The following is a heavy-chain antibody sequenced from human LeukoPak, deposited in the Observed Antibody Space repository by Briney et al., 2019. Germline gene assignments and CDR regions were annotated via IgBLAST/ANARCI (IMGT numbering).Heavy chain of an antibody. CDR2: IYPGDSDT. J-gene: IGHJ4*02. CDR1: GYRFTSYW. CDR3: ARTEPGLMTTDY. D-gene: IGHD4-11*01. Sequence: GEALKSSFKGSGYRFTSYWIGWVRQMPGKGLEWMGIIYPGDSDTRYSPSFQGQVTISADKSISTAYLQWSSLKASDTAMYYCARTEPGLMTTDYWGQGTLVTVSS. V-gene: IGHV5-51*01.